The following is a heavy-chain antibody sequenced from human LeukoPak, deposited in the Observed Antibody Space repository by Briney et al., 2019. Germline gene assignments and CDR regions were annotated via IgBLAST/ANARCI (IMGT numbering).Heavy chain of an antibody. CDR3: ARDGSRSRYYFDY. Sequence: GRSLRLSCAASGFTFSSYAMHWVRQAPGKGLEWVAVISYDGSNKYYADSVEGRFTISRDNSKNTLYLQMNSLRAEDTAVYYCARDGSRSRYYFDYWGQGTLVTVSS. J-gene: IGHJ4*02. D-gene: IGHD6-13*01. V-gene: IGHV3-30-3*01. CDR1: GFTFSSYA. CDR2: ISYDGSNK.